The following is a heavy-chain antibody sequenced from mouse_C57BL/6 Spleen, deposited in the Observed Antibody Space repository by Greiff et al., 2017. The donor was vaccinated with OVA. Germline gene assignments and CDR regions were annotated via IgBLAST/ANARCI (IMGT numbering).Heavy chain of an antibody. V-gene: IGHV5-9-1*02. CDR3: TRGGGLRRGNYYAMDY. Sequence: EVHLVESGEGLVKPGGSLKLSCAASGFTFSSYAMSWVRQTPEKRLEWVAYISSGGDYIYYADTVKGRFTISRDNARNTLYLQMSSLKSEDTAMYYCTRGGGLRRGNYYAMDYWGQGTSVTVSS. CDR1: GFTFSSYA. J-gene: IGHJ4*01. CDR2: ISSGGDYI. D-gene: IGHD2-4*01.